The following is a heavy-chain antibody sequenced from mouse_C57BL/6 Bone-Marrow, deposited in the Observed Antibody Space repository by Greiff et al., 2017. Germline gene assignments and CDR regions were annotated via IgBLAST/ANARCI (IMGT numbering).Heavy chain of an antibody. J-gene: IGHJ1*03. Sequence: LQESGAELVRPGASVKLSCKASGYTFTDYYINWVKQRPGQGLEWIARIYPGSGNTYYNEKFKGKATLTAEKSSSTAYMQLSSLTSEDSAVYFCARGDYGSSYWYFDVWGTGTTVTVSS. V-gene: IGHV1-76*01. CDR1: GYTFTDYY. D-gene: IGHD1-1*01. CDR2: IYPGSGNT. CDR3: ARGDYGSSYWYFDV.